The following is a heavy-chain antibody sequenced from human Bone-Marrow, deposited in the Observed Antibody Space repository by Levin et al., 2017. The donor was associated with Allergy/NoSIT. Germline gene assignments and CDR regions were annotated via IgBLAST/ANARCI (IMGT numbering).Heavy chain of an antibody. V-gene: IGHV3-30-3*01. CDR2: ILNDGTTK. Sequence: GESLKISCAASGFTFNTYAMHWVRQAPGKGLECVAVILNDGTTKYHADSVTVRFTLSIDTSKNTLYLQMRRLRGEDTAVYYCAREGFGFPRAFDYWGQGTRVTVSS. CDR1: GFTFNTYA. CDR3: AREGFGFPRAFDY. J-gene: IGHJ4*02. D-gene: IGHD5-18*01.